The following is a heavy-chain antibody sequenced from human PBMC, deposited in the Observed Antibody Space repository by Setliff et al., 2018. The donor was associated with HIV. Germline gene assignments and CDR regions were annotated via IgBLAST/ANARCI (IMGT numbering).Heavy chain of an antibody. D-gene: IGHD2-8*02. V-gene: IGHV4-61*01. J-gene: IGHJ4*02. CDR3: ARLIHTGLLYFDY. Sequence: SETLSLTCTVSGGSISSGYYYWSWIRQHPGKGLEWIGYIYTSGTTEYNPSLDSRVTISVDTSRDQFSLNLRSVTAADTALYFCARLIHTGLLYFDYWGLGMLVTVSS. CDR2: IYTSGTT. CDR1: GGSISSGYYY.